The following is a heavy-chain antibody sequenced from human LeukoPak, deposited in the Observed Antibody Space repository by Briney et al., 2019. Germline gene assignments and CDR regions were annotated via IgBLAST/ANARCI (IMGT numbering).Heavy chain of an antibody. CDR3: AKATSVSWSSGWYFDY. D-gene: IGHD6-19*01. J-gene: IGHJ4*02. V-gene: IGHV3-23*01. Sequence: GGSLRLSCAASGFTFNNYALSWVRQAPGKGLEWVSAISGSGGDTYYAGSVKGRFTISRDNSKNTLYLQMNSLRAEDTAVYYCAKATSVSWSSGWYFDYWGQGTLVTVSS. CDR1: GFTFNNYA. CDR2: ISGSGGDT.